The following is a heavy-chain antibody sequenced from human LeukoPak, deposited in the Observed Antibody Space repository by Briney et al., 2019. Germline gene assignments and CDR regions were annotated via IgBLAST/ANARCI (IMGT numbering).Heavy chain of an antibody. V-gene: IGHV3-48*03. Sequence: GGSLRLSCATSGFIFSNRGMVWARQAPGNGLEWVSYISPSGDTIYYADSVKGRFTVSGDNAKNSLYLQLNSLRPEDTALYYCAKDVGRYYYGMDVWGRGTMVTVS. D-gene: IGHD3-16*01. CDR1: GFIFSNRG. J-gene: IGHJ6*02. CDR2: ISPSGDTI. CDR3: AKDVGRYYYGMDV.